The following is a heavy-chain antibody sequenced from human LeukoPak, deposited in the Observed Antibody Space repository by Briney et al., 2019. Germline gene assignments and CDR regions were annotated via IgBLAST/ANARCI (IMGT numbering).Heavy chain of an antibody. V-gene: IGHV1-69*04. CDR2: IIPILGIA. CDR1: GGTFSSYA. D-gene: IGHD3-9*01. CDR3: ARVLLRYFDWLSGDLFDY. Sequence: GASVKVSCKASGGTFSSYAISWVRQAPGQGLEWMGRIIPILGIANYAQKFQGRVTITADKSTSTAYMELSSLRSEDTAVYYCARVLLRYFDWLSGDLFDYWGQGTLVTVSS. J-gene: IGHJ4*02.